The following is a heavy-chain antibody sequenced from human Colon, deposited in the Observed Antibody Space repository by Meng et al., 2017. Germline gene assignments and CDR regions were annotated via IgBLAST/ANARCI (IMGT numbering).Heavy chain of an antibody. V-gene: IGHV4-4*07. CDR2: IYTNGIT. D-gene: IGHD3-10*01. J-gene: IGHJ4*02. CDR3: ARDLDTYYLDF. Sequence: VQLQESGPGLVKPSETLSLTCTVSGASSSNYRWSWIRQTAGKGLEYIGRIYTNGITNYNPSLKTRVTMSVDRSKNQLSLKLSSVTAADTAVYYCARDLDTYYLDFWGQGTLVTVSS. CDR1: GASSSNYR.